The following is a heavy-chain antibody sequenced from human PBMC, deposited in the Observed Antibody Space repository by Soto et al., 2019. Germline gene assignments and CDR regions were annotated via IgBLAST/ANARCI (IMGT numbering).Heavy chain of an antibody. CDR1: GFTFSSYW. Sequence: GGSLRLSCAASGFTFSSYWMSWVRQAPGKGLEWVANIKQDGSEKYYVDSVKGRFTISRDNAKNSLYLQMNSLRAEDTAVYYCARDRVVVVVAAYYYMDVWGKGTTVTVS. CDR2: IKQDGSEK. J-gene: IGHJ6*03. D-gene: IGHD2-15*01. CDR3: ARDRVVVVVAAYYYMDV. V-gene: IGHV3-7*01.